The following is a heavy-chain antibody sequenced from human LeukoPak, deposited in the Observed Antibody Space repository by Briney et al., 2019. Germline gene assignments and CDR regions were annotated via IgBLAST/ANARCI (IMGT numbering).Heavy chain of an antibody. CDR2: ISAYNGNT. V-gene: IGHV1-18*01. CDR1: GYTFTSYG. J-gene: IGHJ5*02. Sequence: ASVKVSCKASGYTFTSYGISWVRQAPGQGLEWMGWISAYNGNTNYAQKLQGRVTMTTDTSTSTAYMELSSLRSEDTAVYYCASGEWELPRGSWFDPWGQGTLVTVSS. CDR3: ASGEWELPRGSWFDP. D-gene: IGHD1-26*01.